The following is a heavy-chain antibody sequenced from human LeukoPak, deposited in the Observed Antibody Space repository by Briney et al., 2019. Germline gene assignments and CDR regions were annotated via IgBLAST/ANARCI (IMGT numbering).Heavy chain of an antibody. J-gene: IGHJ4*01. D-gene: IGHD2-15*01. CDR2: ISYHGSDQ. V-gene: IGHV3-30*04. Sequence: PGGSLRLSCAASRFIFSNYAMHWVRQAPGKGLDWVAVISYHGSDQYYADSVEGRFTISRDYSKNTLYLQMNSLRTEDTAVYYCARQDCSGGSCYLDHXGXXTLVTVSS. CDR3: ARQDCSGGSCYLDH. CDR1: RFIFSNYA.